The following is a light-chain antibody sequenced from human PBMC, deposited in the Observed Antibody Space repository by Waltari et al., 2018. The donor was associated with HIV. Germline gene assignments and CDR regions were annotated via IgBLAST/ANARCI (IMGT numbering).Light chain of an antibody. Sequence: QSALTQPASVPGSPGQSITISCTGTRSDVGSYNLVSWYQQHPGKAPKLMIYEVSKRPSGVSNRFSCSKSGNTASLTSSGLQAEDEADYYCCSYAGSNTWVFGGGTKLTVL. CDR1: RSDVGSYNL. V-gene: IGLV2-23*02. CDR3: CSYAGSNTWV. CDR2: EVS. J-gene: IGLJ3*02.